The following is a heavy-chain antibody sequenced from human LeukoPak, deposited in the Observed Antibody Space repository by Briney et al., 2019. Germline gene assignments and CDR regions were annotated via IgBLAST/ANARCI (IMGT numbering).Heavy chain of an antibody. CDR2: INHSGST. V-gene: IGHV4-34*01. CDR3: ARDKSGNDILTGFYVGAFDI. CDR1: GGSFSGFY. J-gene: IGHJ3*02. Sequence: PSETLSLTWAVYGGSFSGFYWSWIRQPPGKGVEWIGGINHSGSTNYNPSLKSRVTISVDTSKNQFSLKLSSVTAADTAVYYCARDKSGNDILTGFYVGAFDIWGQGTMVTVSS. D-gene: IGHD3-9*01.